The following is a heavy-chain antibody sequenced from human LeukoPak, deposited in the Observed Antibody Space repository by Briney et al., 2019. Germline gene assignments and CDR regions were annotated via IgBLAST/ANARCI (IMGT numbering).Heavy chain of an antibody. V-gene: IGHV1-69*04. Sequence: SVKVSCKASGGTFSSYAISWVRQAPGQGLEWMGSLIPILGIANYAQKFQGRVTITADKSTSTAYMELSSLRSEDTAVYYCARTEHSSSWYEAAGYWGQGTLVTVSS. CDR3: ARTEHSSSWYEAAGY. J-gene: IGHJ4*02. CDR1: GGTFSSYA. D-gene: IGHD6-13*01. CDR2: LIPILGIA.